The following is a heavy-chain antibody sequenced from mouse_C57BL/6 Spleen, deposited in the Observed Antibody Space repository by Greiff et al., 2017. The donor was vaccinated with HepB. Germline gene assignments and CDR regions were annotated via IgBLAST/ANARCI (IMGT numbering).Heavy chain of an antibody. CDR3: ARSPIYYYGSSFDY. J-gene: IGHJ2*01. CDR2: IHPNSGST. Sequence: QVQLKQPGAELVKPGASVKLSCKASGYTFTSYWMHWVKQRPGQGLEWIGMIHPNSGSTNYNEKFKSKATLTVDKSSSTAYMQLSSLTSEDSAVYYCARSPIYYYGSSFDYWGQGTTLTVSS. D-gene: IGHD1-1*01. CDR1: GYTFTSYW. V-gene: IGHV1-64*01.